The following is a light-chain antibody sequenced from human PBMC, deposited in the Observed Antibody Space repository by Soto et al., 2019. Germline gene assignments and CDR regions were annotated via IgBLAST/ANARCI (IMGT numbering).Light chain of an antibody. CDR1: QGISSY. CDR2: AAS. CDR3: QQLNTYPIT. V-gene: IGKV1-9*01. Sequence: LLTQSPSSLSASVGDRVAITCRASQGISSYLEWYQKKPGKAPNLLIYAASTLQSGVPSRFRGSGSGTDFTLTNSSLQPEDFETYYCQQLNTYPITFGQGTRLEIK. J-gene: IGKJ5*01.